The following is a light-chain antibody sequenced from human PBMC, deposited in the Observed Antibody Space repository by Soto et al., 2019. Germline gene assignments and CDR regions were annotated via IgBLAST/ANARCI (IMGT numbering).Light chain of an antibody. Sequence: DIQMTQSPSTLSASVGDRVTVTCRASQDISRSLAWYQQKPGQAPKLLMYQASNLEREVPSRFSGRGSWTEFPLTIHSLPPGDFANYYCQQYKRYSPYTFGQGTKLEI. CDR1: QDISRS. CDR2: QAS. CDR3: QQYKRYSPYT. V-gene: IGKV1-5*03. J-gene: IGKJ2*01.